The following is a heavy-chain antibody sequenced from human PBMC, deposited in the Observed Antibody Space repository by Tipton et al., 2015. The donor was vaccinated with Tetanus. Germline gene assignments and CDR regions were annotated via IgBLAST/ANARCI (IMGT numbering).Heavy chain of an antibody. Sequence: QVQLVQSGAEVKKPGASVKVSCETSGYTFTSYDIHWVRQATGQGLEWMGWMNPDSGNTGYTHNFQGRVTLTRDTSISTAYMELNSQKFGDTAVYYCAREYRMVRGGYYCVLDVWGKGTTVYVSS. CDR2: MNPDSGNT. CDR3: AREYRMVRGGYYCVLDV. D-gene: IGHD3-10*01. V-gene: IGHV1-8*01. J-gene: IGHJ6*04. CDR1: GYTFTSYD.